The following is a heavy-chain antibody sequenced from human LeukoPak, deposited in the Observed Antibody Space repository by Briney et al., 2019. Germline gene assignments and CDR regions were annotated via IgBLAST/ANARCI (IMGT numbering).Heavy chain of an antibody. CDR3: ARDSSRYSSSWYWFDP. J-gene: IGHJ5*02. V-gene: IGHV4-4*07. CDR1: GGSISSYY. Sequence: PSETRSLTCTVSGGSISSYYWSWIRQPAGKGLEWIGRIYTSGSTNYNPYLKSRVTMSVDTSKNQFSLKLSSVTAADTAVYYCARDSSRYSSSWYWFDPWGQGTLVTVSS. CDR2: IYTSGST. D-gene: IGHD6-13*01.